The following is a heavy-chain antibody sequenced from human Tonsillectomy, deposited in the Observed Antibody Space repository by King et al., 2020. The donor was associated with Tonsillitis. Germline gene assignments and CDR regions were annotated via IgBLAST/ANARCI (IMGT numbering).Heavy chain of an antibody. CDR3: ARVLRFFGGFDP. V-gene: IGHV4-59*01. Sequence: VQLQESGPGLVKPSETLSLTCTVSGGSISDTWWTWIRPPPGKGLEWIGYIYSSGTKSYNPSLKSRVTISIDTSNNQFSLTLTSVTAADTAVYYCARVLRFFGGFDPWGQGILVTVSS. CDR2: IYSSGTK. D-gene: IGHD3-3*01. CDR1: GGSISDTW. J-gene: IGHJ5*02.